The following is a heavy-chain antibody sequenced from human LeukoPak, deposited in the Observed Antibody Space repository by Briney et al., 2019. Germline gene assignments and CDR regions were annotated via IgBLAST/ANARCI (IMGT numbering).Heavy chain of an antibody. Sequence: GRSLRLSCAASAFXFSTYGMHWVRQAPGKGLEWVAVIWYDGSNKYCADSVKGRFTISRDNSKNTLYLQMNSLRAEDTAVYYCAKAMAGGYNYGPFDNWGLGALVTVSS. CDR3: AKAMAGGYNYGPFDN. D-gene: IGHD5-18*01. CDR2: IWYDGSNK. J-gene: IGHJ4*02. CDR1: AFXFSTYG. V-gene: IGHV3-33*06.